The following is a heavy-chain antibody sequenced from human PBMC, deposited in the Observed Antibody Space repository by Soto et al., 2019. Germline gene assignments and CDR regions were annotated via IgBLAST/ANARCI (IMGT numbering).Heavy chain of an antibody. D-gene: IGHD3-10*02. CDR3: ARGTMSLQEFDY. CDR2: IYHSGST. J-gene: IGHJ4*02. V-gene: IGHV4-30-2*01. Sequence: PSETMYLTCAVSGGSISSGGYSWCWIRQPPGKGLEWIGYIYHSGSTYYNPSLKSRVTISVDRSKNQFSLKLSSVTAADTAVYYCARGTMSLQEFDYWGQGTLVTVSS. CDR1: GGSISSGGYS.